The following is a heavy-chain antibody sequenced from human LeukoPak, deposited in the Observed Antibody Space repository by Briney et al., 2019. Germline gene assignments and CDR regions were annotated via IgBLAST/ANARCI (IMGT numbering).Heavy chain of an antibody. CDR1: GFTFSSYA. CDR3: AKELVHSYAYYYYYYGMDV. D-gene: IGHD5-18*01. J-gene: IGHJ6*02. Sequence: GSLRLSCAASGFTFSSYAMSWVRQAPGKGLEWVSAISGSGGSTYYADSVKGRFTISRDNSKNTLYLQMNSLRAEDTAVYYCAKELVHSYAYYYYYYGMDVWGQGTTVTVSS. V-gene: IGHV3-23*01. CDR2: ISGSGGST.